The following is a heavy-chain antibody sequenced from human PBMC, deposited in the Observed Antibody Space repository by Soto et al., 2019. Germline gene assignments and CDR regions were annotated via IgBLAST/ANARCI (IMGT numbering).Heavy chain of an antibody. CDR1: GGSISSGSYY. CDR3: ARAVPYSYGYVSWFDP. CDR2: IYYSGST. Sequence: SETLFLTCTVSGGSISSGSYYRSWIRQPPGKGLEWIGYIYYSGSTNYNPSLKSRVTISVDTSKNQFSLKLSSVTAADTAVYYCARAVPYSYGYVSWFDPWRQGTLDPVSS. V-gene: IGHV4-61*01. D-gene: IGHD5-18*01. J-gene: IGHJ5*02.